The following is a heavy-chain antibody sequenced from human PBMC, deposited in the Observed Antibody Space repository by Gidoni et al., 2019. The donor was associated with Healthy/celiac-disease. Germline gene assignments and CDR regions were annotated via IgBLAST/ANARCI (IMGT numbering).Heavy chain of an antibody. CDR2: INHSGST. CDR3: ARSTYYYDSSGYWGGYYYGMDV. J-gene: IGHJ6*02. CDR1: GYY. D-gene: IGHD3-22*01. V-gene: IGHV4-34*01. Sequence: GYYWSWLRQPPGKGLEWIGEINHSGSTNYNPSLKSRVTISVDTSKNQFSLKLSSVTAADTAVYYCARSTYYYDSSGYWGGYYYGMDVWGQGTTVTVSS.